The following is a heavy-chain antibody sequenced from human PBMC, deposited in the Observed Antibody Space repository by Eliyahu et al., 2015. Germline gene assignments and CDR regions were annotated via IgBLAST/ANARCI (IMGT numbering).Heavy chain of an antibody. CDR2: IRSETYGGTT. CDR3: SRDRTGGGATTVFDF. J-gene: IGHJ4*02. CDR1: GFILGDYA. Sequence: EVQLVESGGGLVKPGRSLRLSCTASGFILGDYAMDWFRQAPGKGLEGVGFIRSETYGGTTEYAASVKGRFIISRDDSKSIAYLQMNSLQTEDTAVYYCSRDRTGGGATTVFDFWGQGTLVTVSS. V-gene: IGHV3-49*05. D-gene: IGHD1-26*01.